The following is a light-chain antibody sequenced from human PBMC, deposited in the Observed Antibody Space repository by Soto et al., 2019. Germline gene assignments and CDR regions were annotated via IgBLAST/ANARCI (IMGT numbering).Light chain of an antibody. Sequence: EIVWTQSPATLSLSAGPRATLSCSARQSVSSYLAWYQQKPGQAPRHLLYDASNRATGIPDRFSGSGSGTDFTLTISSLNPEDFAVYYCKQHSNSTPITVGQGTLLEIK. CDR3: KQHSNSTPIT. CDR2: DAS. CDR1: QSVSSY. J-gene: IGKJ5*01. V-gene: IGKV3-11*01.